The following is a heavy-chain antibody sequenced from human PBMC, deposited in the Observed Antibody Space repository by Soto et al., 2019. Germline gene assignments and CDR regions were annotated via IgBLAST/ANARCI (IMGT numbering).Heavy chain of an antibody. V-gene: IGHV2-70*11. CDR2: IDWDDDK. J-gene: IGHJ4*01. CDR3: ARIPKYSNGWYYFDY. Sequence: TLSLTCAVSGGSISSGGDSWSWIRQPPGKALEWLARIDWDDDKYYSTSLKTRLTISKDTSKNQVVLTMTNMDPVDAATYYCARIPKYSNGWYYFDYWGHGTLVTVS. D-gene: IGHD6-19*01. CDR1: GGSISSGGDS.